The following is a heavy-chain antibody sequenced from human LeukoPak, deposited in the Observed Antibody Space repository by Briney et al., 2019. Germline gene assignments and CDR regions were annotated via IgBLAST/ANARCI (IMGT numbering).Heavy chain of an antibody. J-gene: IGHJ4*02. CDR2: ISSDGTST. D-gene: IGHD6-19*01. CDR3: ARDDSNGVDY. Sequence: GGSLRLSCAASGFTFSYYWMVWVRQAPGKGLVSVSRISSDGTSTTYADSVKGRFTVSRGNAKNTLYLQMNSLRADDTAVYYCARDDSNGVDYWGQGTLVTVSS. V-gene: IGHV3-74*01. CDR1: GFTFSYYW.